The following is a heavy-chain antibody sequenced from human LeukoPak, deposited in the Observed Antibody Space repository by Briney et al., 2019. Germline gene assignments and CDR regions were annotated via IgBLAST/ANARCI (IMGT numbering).Heavy chain of an antibody. Sequence: PGGSLRLSCAASGFTFSSYAMHLVRQAPGKGLEYVSAISSNGGSTYYANSVKGRFTISRDNSKNTLYLQMGSLRAEDMAVYYCARGLPYPDYWGQGTLVTVSS. CDR2: ISSNGGST. CDR1: GFTFSSYA. CDR3: ARGLPYPDY. J-gene: IGHJ4*02. V-gene: IGHV3-64*01.